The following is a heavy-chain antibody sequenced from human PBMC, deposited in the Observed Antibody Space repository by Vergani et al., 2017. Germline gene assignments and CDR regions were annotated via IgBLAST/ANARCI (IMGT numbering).Heavy chain of an antibody. CDR3: ASGGHSAENGGALQL. Sequence: EKQLVQSGSETKKPGESLKISCQAFGYIFSNFWIGWVRQRPGRGLEWMGIIYPGDSEVKSNPTFRGQVIFSVDTSVNTAYLPWRSLQASDTATYFCASGGHSAENGGALQLWGQGTNITVSS. V-gene: IGHV5-51*01. CDR1: GYIFSNFW. J-gene: IGHJ3*01. CDR2: IYPGDSEV. D-gene: IGHD3-16*01.